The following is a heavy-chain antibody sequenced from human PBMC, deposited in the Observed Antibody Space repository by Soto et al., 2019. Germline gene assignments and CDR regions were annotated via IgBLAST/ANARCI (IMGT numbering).Heavy chain of an antibody. CDR1: GFTFSSYA. D-gene: IGHD4-4*01. CDR2: ITGSGGST. Sequence: EVQLLESGGGLVQPGGSLRLSCAASGFTFSSYAMSWVRQVPGKGLEWVSAITGSGGSTYYADSVKGRFTISRDNSQNTLYLQMNSLRAEDTAVYYCAKRLAVSTQSCGMDVWGQGTTVTVSS. CDR3: AKRLAVSTQSCGMDV. V-gene: IGHV3-23*01. J-gene: IGHJ6*02.